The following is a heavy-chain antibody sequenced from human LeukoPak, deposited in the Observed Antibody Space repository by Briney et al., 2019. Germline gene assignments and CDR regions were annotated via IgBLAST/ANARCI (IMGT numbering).Heavy chain of an antibody. D-gene: IGHD5-18*01. CDR2: IIPHVGSP. J-gene: IGHJ4*02. CDR3: VSRGYIYGKYFDY. V-gene: IGHV1-69*01. Sequence: EASVKVSCKTFGDTFSYHSISWVRQAPGQGLQWLGGIIPHVGSPRYTERLQDRITITADESTTTAYLELSSLRSDDTAVYYCVSRGYIYGKYFDYWGQGTLVTVSS. CDR1: GDTFSYHS.